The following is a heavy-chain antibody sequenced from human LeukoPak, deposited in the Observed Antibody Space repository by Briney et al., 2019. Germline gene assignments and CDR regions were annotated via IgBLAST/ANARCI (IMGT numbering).Heavy chain of an antibody. CDR1: GGSFSGYY. J-gene: IGHJ5*02. Sequence: SETLSLTCAVYGGSFSGYYWSWLRQPPGKGREWIGEINHSGSTNYNPSLKSRVTISVDTSKNQFSLKLSSVTAADTAVYYCARGRKTGDIVVVVAAIRAGWFDPWGQGTLVTVSS. V-gene: IGHV4-34*01. CDR3: ARGRKTGDIVVVVAAIRAGWFDP. CDR2: INHSGST. D-gene: IGHD2-15*01.